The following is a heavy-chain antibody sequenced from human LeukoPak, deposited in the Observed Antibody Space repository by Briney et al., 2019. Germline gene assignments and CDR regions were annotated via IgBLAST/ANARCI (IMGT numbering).Heavy chain of an antibody. CDR1: GYSFTRHY. CDR2: INPAGSST. CDR3: ARDNSVGDVAWWFDP. V-gene: IGHV1-46*01. D-gene: IGHD1-26*01. J-gene: IGHJ5*02. Sequence: ASVKVSCKASGYSFTRHYMHWVRRAPGQGLEWLGQINPAGSSTLYAQKFQGRVTMTRDTSTTTDYMELSRLRSDDTAVYYCARDNSVGDVAWWFDPWGQGTLVTVSS.